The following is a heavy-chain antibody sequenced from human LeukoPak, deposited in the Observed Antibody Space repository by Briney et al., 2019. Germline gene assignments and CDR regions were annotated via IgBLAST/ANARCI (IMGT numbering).Heavy chain of an antibody. CDR1: GGSFSGYY. Sequence: SETLSLTCAVYGGSFSGYYWSWIRQPPGKGLEWIGEINHSGSTNYNPSLKSRVTISVATSKNQFSLKLSSVTAADTAVYYCARGRDTYGSSWYGGSNWFDPWGQGTLVTVSS. J-gene: IGHJ5*02. D-gene: IGHD6-13*01. CDR2: INHSGST. V-gene: IGHV4-34*01. CDR3: ARGRDTYGSSWYGGSNWFDP.